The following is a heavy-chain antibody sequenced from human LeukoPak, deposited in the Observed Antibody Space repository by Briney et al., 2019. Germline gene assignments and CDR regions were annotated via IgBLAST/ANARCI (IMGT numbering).Heavy chain of an antibody. V-gene: IGHV3-20*04. J-gene: IGHJ4*02. CDR3: ARVSYYGSGSYYIGY. Sequence: GGSLRLSCAASGFTFDDYGMSWVRQAPGKGLEWVSGINWNGGSTGYADSVKGRFTISRDNAKNSLYLQMNSLRAEDTALYYCARVSYYGSGSYYIGYWGQGTLVTVSS. CDR1: GFTFDDYG. CDR2: INWNGGST. D-gene: IGHD3-10*01.